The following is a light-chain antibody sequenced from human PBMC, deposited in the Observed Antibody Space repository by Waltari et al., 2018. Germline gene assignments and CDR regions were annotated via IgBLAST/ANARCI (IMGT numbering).Light chain of an antibody. CDR2: EVS. CDR1: STDVGRYNL. CDR3: CSFAFSSTTSVI. V-gene: IGLV2-23*02. Sequence: QSALTQPASVSGSPGQSITLSYTGTSTDVGRYNLFSWSQQYPSKAPKLIIYEVSKRPSGVSDRFSGSKSANTASLTISGLQDEDEADYYCCSFAFSSTTSVIFGGGTKLAVL. J-gene: IGLJ2*01.